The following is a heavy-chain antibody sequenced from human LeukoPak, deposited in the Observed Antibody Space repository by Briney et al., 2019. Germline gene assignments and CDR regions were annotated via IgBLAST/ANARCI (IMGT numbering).Heavy chain of an antibody. CDR1: GGTFSSYA. D-gene: IGHD2-15*01. J-gene: IGHJ5*02. CDR2: IIPIFGTA. CDR3: ARAVDATGVSWFDP. Sequence: SVKVSCKASGGTFSSYAISWVRQAPGQGLEWMGGIIPIFGTANNAQKFQGRVTITADESTGTAYMELSSLRSEDTAVYYCARAVDATGVSWFDPWGQGTLVTVSS. V-gene: IGHV1-69*13.